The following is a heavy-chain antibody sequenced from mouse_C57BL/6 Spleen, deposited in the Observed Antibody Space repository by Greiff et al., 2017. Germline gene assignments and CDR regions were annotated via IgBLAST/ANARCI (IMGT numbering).Heavy chain of an antibody. CDR1: GYTFTNYW. CDR2: IYPGGGYT. J-gene: IGHJ2*01. V-gene: IGHV1-63*01. Sequence: QVHVKQSGAELVRPGTSVKMSCKASGYTFTNYWIGWAKQRPGHGLEWIGDIYPGGGYTNYNEKFKGKATLTADKSSSTAYMQFSSLTSEDSAIYYCARLLDGYYYFDYWGQGTTLTVSS. CDR3: ARLLDGYYYFDY. D-gene: IGHD2-3*01.